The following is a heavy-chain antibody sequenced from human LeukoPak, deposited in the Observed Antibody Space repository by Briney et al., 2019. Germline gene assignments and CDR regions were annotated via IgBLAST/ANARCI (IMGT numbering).Heavy chain of an antibody. Sequence: PSETLSLTCAVYGGSFSGYYWSWIRQPPGKGLEWIGEINHSGSTNYNPSLKSRVTISVDTSKNQFSLKLSSVTAADTAVYYCARGPGYSSSWSYYYYGMDVWGQGTTVTVSS. V-gene: IGHV4-34*01. D-gene: IGHD6-13*01. CDR2: INHSGST. CDR3: ARGPGYSSSWSYYYYGMDV. J-gene: IGHJ6*02. CDR1: GGSFSGYY.